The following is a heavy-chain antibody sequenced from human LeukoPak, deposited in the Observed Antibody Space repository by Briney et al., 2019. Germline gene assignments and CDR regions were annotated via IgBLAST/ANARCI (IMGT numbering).Heavy chain of an antibody. J-gene: IGHJ5*02. CDR3: ARDRSPGWFDP. CDR1: GFTFNSYW. CDR2: ISGDGSTT. Sequence: GGSLRLSCVASGFTFNSYWMHWVRHAPGKGLVWVSRISGDGSTTAYADPVMGRFTISRDNAQNTLYLEMNSLRVDDTAVYYCARDRSPGWFDPWGQGTLVTVSS. V-gene: IGHV3-74*03.